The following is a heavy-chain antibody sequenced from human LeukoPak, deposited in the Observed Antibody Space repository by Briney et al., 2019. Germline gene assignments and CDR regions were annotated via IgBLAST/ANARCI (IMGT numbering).Heavy chain of an antibody. CDR1: GGSISSGGYY. V-gene: IGHV4-31*03. CDR3: ARGSVESTWWWNAFDI. CDR2: IYYSGST. D-gene: IGHD2-21*01. Sequence: SETLSLTCTVSGGSISSGGYYWSWIRQHPGKGLEWIGYIYYSGSTYYNPSLKSRVTISVDTSKNQFSLELSSVTAADTAVYYCARGSVESTWWWNAFDIWGQGTMVTVSS. J-gene: IGHJ3*02.